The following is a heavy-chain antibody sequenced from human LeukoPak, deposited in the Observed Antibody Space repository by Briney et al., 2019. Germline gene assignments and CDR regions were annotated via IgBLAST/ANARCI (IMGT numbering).Heavy chain of an antibody. CDR3: ARFGSKIQVRFLEWSLSLDI. V-gene: IGHV1-2*02. D-gene: IGHD3-3*01. CDR1: GYVFTTFD. J-gene: IGHJ3*02. CDR2: INPNSGGT. Sequence: GASVKVSCKASGYVFTTFDINWVRQAPGQGLEWMGWINPNSGGTNYAQKFQGRVTMTRDTSISTAYMELSRLRSDDTAVYYCARFGSKIQVRFLEWSLSLDIWGQGTMVTVSS.